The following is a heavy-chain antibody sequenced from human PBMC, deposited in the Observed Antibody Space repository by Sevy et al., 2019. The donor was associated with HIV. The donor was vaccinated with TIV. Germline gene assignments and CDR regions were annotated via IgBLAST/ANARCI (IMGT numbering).Heavy chain of an antibody. CDR1: GFTFSSYW. J-gene: IGHJ4*02. CDR2: INSDGSST. Sequence: GGSLRLSCAASGFTFSSYWMHWVRQAPGKGPVWVSRINSDGSSTSYADSVKGRFTISRDNAKNTLYLQMNSLRAEDTAVYYCARDGSYYDILTGYYKNSALDYWGQGTLVTVSS. V-gene: IGHV3-74*01. CDR3: ARDGSYYDILTGYYKNSALDY. D-gene: IGHD3-9*01.